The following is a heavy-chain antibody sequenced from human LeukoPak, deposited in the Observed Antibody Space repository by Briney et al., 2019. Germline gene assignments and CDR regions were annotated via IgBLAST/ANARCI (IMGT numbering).Heavy chain of an antibody. D-gene: IGHD6-19*01. CDR2: FDPEDGET. CDR3: ATDLRAVAGYYYYGMDV. CDR1: GYTLTELS. J-gene: IGHJ6*02. V-gene: IGHV1-24*01. Sequence: ASVKVSCKVSGYTLTELSMHWLRQAPGKGLEWMGGFDPEDGETIYAQKFQGRVTMTEDTSTDTAYMELSSLRSEDTAVYYCATDLRAVAGYYYYGMDVWGQGTTVTVSS.